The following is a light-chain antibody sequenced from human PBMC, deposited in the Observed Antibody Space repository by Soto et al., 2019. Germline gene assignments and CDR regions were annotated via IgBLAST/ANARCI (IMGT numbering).Light chain of an antibody. CDR1: QSISNW. V-gene: IGKV1-5*01. J-gene: IGKJ2*01. Sequence: DIQMTQSPSTLSASIGDRVTITCRASQSISNWLVWYQQKPGKAPNLLIYDASNLESGVPSRFSGSGSGTEFTLTLSSLQPDDFATYYCQQYNSYSYTFGQGTKLEIK. CDR2: DAS. CDR3: QQYNSYSYT.